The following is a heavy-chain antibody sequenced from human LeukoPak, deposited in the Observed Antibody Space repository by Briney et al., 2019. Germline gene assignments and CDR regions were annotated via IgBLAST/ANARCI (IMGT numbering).Heavy chain of an antibody. CDR2: ISRSGGST. CDR1: RVTTSGDA. J-gene: IGHJ4*02. CDR3: AKGGINIFDY. V-gene: IGHV3-23*01. D-gene: IGHD1-1*01. Sequence: PGGSLRLSCAASRVTTSGDAMGSGRQAPGKGLEWVSSISRSGGSTYNADSVKGRFTISRDNSKNTLYLQMNSLRAEDTAVYYCAKGGINIFDYRGQGTLVTVSS.